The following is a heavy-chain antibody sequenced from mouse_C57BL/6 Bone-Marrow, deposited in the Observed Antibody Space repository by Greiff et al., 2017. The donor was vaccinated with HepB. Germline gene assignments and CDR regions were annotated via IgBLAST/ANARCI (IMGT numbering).Heavy chain of an antibody. CDR2: IDPSDSYT. V-gene: IGHV1-50*01. D-gene: IGHD2-5*01. CDR3: AREQNSNYRRGAMDY. Sequence: QVQLQQPGAELVKPGASVKLSCKASGYTFTSYWMQWVKQRPGQGLEWIGEIDPSDSYTNYNQKFKGKATLTVDTSSSTAYMQLSSLTSEDSAVYYCAREQNSNYRRGAMDYWGQGTSVTVSS. CDR1: GYTFTSYW. J-gene: IGHJ4*01.